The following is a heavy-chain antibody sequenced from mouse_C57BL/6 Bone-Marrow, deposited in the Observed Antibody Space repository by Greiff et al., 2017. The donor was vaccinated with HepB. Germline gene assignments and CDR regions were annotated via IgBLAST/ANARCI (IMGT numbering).Heavy chain of an antibody. D-gene: IGHD2-4*01. V-gene: IGHV1-26*01. CDR3: ARSDYYDFMDY. CDR1: GYTFTDYY. J-gene: IGHJ4*01. Sequence: EVQLQQSGPELVKPGASVKISCKASGYTFTDYYMNWVKQSHGKSLEWIGDINPNNGGTSYNQKFKGKATLTVDKSSSTAYMELRSLTSEDSAVYYCARSDYYDFMDYWGQGTSVTVSS. CDR2: INPNNGGT.